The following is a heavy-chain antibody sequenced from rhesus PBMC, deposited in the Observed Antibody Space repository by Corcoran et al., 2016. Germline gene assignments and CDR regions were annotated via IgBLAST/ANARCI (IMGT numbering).Heavy chain of an antibody. Sequence: QVTLKESGPALVKPTQTLTLTCTFSGFSLTTSGMGVGWIRQPPGKALELLALIYWDDDKRYSTSLKSRLTISKDTSKNQVVLTMTNMDPVDTATYYCARGVWGSSYFDYWGQGVPVTVSS. V-gene: IGHV2-174*01. CDR1: GFSLTTSGMG. J-gene: IGHJ4*01. D-gene: IGHD3-34*01. CDR3: ARGVWGSSYFDY. CDR2: IYWDDDK.